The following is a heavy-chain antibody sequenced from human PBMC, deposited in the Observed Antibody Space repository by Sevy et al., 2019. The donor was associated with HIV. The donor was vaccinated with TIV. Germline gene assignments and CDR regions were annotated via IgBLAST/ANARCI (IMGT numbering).Heavy chain of an antibody. CDR1: GFSVSTHA. CDR3: TSDAGYSTGWYPSDY. D-gene: IGHD6-19*01. CDR2: ISHDGSSK. J-gene: IGHJ4*02. Sequence: GGSLRLSCAASGFSVSTHAMHWVRQAPGKGLEWVALISHDGSSKYYADSVKGRLTISRDNSKNTLYLQMSSLRPDDTAVYYCTSDAGYSTGWYPSDYWGQGTLVTVSS. V-gene: IGHV3-30-3*01.